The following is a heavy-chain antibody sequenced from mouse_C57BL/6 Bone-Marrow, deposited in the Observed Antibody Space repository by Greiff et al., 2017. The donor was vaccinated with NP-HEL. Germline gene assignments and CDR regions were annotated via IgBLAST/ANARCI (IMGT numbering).Heavy chain of an antibody. Sequence: VQGVESGPGLVAPSQSLSITCTVSGFSLTSYAISWVRQPPGKGLEWLGVIWTGGGTNYNSALKSRLSISKDNSKSQVFLKMNSLQTDDTARYYYARKDYYGSFYAMDYWGQGTSVTVSS. CDR3: ARKDYYGSFYAMDY. CDR2: IWTGGGT. J-gene: IGHJ4*01. D-gene: IGHD1-1*01. V-gene: IGHV2-9-1*01. CDR1: GFSLTSYA.